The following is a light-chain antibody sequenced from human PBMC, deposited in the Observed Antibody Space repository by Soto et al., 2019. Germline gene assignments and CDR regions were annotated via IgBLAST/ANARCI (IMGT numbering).Light chain of an antibody. CDR1: HTISSSW. J-gene: IGKJ1*01. CDR3: QHYNSYSEA. CDR2: KAS. Sequence: DIQMTQSPSTLSASVGDRVTIACRASHTISSSWLAWYQQKPGKAPKVLIYKASTLESGVPSRFSGSGSGTEFTLTISSLQPDDFATYYCQHYNSYSEAFGQGTKVDIK. V-gene: IGKV1-5*03.